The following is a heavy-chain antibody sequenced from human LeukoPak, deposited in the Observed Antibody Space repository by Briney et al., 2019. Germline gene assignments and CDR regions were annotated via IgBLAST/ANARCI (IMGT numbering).Heavy chain of an antibody. D-gene: IGHD3-10*01. CDR1: GFTFHSYS. V-gene: IGHV3-21*04. Sequence: PGGSLRLSCAASGFTFHSYSMIWVRQAPGKGLEWVSSISTSGAYIFYADSVKGRFTISRDNSKNTLNLQMNSLRAEDTAVYYCAKVGDPTYYYGSGSYCDYWGQGTLVTVSS. CDR2: ISTSGAYI. J-gene: IGHJ4*02. CDR3: AKVGDPTYYYGSGSYCDY.